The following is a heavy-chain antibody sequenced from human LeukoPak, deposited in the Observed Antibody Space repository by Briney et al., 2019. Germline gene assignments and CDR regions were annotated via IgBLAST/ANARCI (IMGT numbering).Heavy chain of an antibody. J-gene: IGHJ4*02. CDR3: ARDRRYYVPYYFDY. Sequence: ASVKVSCKASGYTFTSYGISWVRQAPGQGLEWMGWISAYNGNTNYAQKLQGRVTMTTDTSTSTAYMELRSLRSDDTAAYYCARDRRYYVPYYFDYWGQGTLVTVSS. D-gene: IGHD3-10*02. V-gene: IGHV1-18*01. CDR1: GYTFTSYG. CDR2: ISAYNGNT.